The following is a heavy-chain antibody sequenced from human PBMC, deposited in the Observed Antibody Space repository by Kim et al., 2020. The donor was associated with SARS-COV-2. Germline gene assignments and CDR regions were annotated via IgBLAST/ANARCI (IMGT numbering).Heavy chain of an antibody. D-gene: IGHD3-10*01. Sequence: KGRFTISRDNAKNELYLQMNSLRAEDTVVYYCAMESCTMVRGVIIKSIDYWGQGTLVTVSS. J-gene: IGHJ4*02. V-gene: IGHV3-7*04. CDR3: AMESCTMVRGVIIKSIDY.